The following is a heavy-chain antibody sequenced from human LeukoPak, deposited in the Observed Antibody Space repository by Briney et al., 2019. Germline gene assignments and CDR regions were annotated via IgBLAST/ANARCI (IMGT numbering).Heavy chain of an antibody. J-gene: IGHJ4*02. D-gene: IGHD6-19*01. CDR3: ARDTGIAVAGSCDY. Sequence: ASVKVSRKASGYTFTSYGISWVRQAPGQGLEWMGWISAYNGNTNYAQKLQGRVTMTTDTSTSTAYMELRSLRSDDTAVYYCARDTGIAVAGSCDYWGQGTLVTVSS. V-gene: IGHV1-18*01. CDR2: ISAYNGNT. CDR1: GYTFTSYG.